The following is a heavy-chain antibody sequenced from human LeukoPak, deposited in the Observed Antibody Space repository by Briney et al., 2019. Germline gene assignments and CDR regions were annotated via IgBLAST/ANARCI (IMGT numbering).Heavy chain of an antibody. CDR3: ARGEVYYDILTGYYSVWAFDY. CDR1: GGTFSSYA. Sequence: ASVKVSCKASGGTFSSYAISWVRQAPGQGLEWMGGIIPIFGTANYAQKFQGRVTITADESTSTAYMELSSLRSEDTAVYYCARGEVYYDILTGYYSVWAFDYWGQGTLVTVSS. J-gene: IGHJ4*02. V-gene: IGHV1-69*13. CDR2: IIPIFGTA. D-gene: IGHD3-9*01.